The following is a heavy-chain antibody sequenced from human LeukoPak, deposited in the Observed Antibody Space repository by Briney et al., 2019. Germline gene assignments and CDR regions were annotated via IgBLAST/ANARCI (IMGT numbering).Heavy chain of an antibody. Sequence: PGGSLRLSCAASGFTFSSYEMNWVRQTPGKGLEWVSYISSSGSTIYYADSVKGRFTISRDNAKNSLYLQMNSLRAEDTAVYYCARRPGPYGDYEDGEYYYYGMDVWGQGTTVTVSS. D-gene: IGHD4-17*01. CDR2: ISSSGSTI. V-gene: IGHV3-48*03. J-gene: IGHJ6*02. CDR1: GFTFSSYE. CDR3: ARRPGPYGDYEDGEYYYYGMDV.